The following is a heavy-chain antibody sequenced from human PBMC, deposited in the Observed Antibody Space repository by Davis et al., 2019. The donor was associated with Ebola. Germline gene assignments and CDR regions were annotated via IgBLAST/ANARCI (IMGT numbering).Heavy chain of an antibody. CDR3: ARYGDYTSVDY. CDR2: IYYSGST. CDR1: GGSISSGGYS. D-gene: IGHD4-17*01. J-gene: IGHJ4*02. Sequence: SETLSLTCAVSGGSISSGGYSWSWIRQPPGKGLEWIGYIYYSGSTYYNPSLKSRVTISVDTSKNQFSLKLSSVTAADTAVYYCARYGDYTSVDYWGQGTLVTVSS. V-gene: IGHV4-30-2*03.